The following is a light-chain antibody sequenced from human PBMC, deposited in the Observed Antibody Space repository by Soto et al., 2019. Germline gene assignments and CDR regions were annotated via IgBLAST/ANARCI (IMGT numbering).Light chain of an antibody. CDR3: QQYRSTPIT. V-gene: IGKV3-20*01. CDR1: QSVSSNY. Sequence: EIVLTQSPGTLSLSPGERGTLSCRASQSVSSNYLAWYQQKPGQAPRLLIYRTSTRPAAIPDRFSGSGSGTDFTLTISRLEPEEFAVYYCQQYRSTPITFGQGTRLEIK. CDR2: RTS. J-gene: IGKJ5*01.